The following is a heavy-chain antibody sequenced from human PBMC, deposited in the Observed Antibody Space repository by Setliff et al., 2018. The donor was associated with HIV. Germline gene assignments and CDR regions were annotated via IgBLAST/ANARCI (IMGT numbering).Heavy chain of an antibody. CDR2: IYHSVSI. V-gene: IGHV4-38-2*02. Sequence: KTSETLSLTCTVSGFSISSGFYWGWIRQPPGKGLEWIGSIYHSVSIHYNPSLKSRVTISIDTSKNQFSLKLSSVTAADTAVYYCAGPDRGSWYSWFDPWGQGTLVTVSS. D-gene: IGHD6-13*01. CDR1: GFSISSGFY. CDR3: AGPDRGSWYSWFDP. J-gene: IGHJ5*02.